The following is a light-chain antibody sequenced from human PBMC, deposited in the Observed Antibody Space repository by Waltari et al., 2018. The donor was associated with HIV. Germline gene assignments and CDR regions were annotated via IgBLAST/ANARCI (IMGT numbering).Light chain of an antibody. CDR3: HQYNNWPYT. CDR1: QSVSSN. CDR2: GAS. Sequence: MMQSPETLPVSPGEGVTLTCRAMQSVSSNVAWYQQRPGQAPRLLIYGASTRAAGFPARFSGGGSGTEFTLTISSLQSEDFAVYFCHQYNNWPYTFGQGTKLDIK. J-gene: IGKJ2*01. V-gene: IGKV3-15*01.